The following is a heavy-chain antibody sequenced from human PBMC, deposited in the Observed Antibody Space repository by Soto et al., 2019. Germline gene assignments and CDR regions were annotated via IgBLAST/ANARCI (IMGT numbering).Heavy chain of an antibody. D-gene: IGHD1-26*01. CDR2: ISYDGSNK. V-gene: IGHV3-30-3*01. J-gene: IGHJ6*02. CDR3: AREMGLSGSSTREIGYYYYYGMEV. CDR1: GFTFSSYA. Sequence: PGGSLRLSCAASGFTFSSYAMHWVRQAPGKGLEWVAVISYDGSNKYYADSVKGRFTISRDNSKNPLYLQMNSLRAEDTAVYYCAREMGLSGSSTREIGYYYYYGMEVWGQGTTVNVSS.